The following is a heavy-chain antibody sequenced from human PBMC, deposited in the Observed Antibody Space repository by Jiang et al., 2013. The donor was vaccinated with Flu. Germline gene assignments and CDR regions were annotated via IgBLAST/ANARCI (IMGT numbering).Heavy chain of an antibody. CDR2: ISYDGSNK. D-gene: IGHD3-22*01. V-gene: IGHV3-30-3*01. J-gene: IGHJ3*02. Sequence: RSLRLSCAASGFTFSSYAMHWVRQAPGKGLEWVAVISYDGSNKYYADSVKGRFTISRDNSKNTLYLQMNSLRAEDTAVYYCARVVKSYYDSSGPVGAFDIWGQGTMVTVSS. CDR3: ARVVKSYYDSSGPVGAFDI. CDR1: GFTFSSYA.